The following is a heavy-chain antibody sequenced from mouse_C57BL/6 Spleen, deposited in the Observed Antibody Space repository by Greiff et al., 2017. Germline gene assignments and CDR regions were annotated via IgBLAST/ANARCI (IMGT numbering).Heavy chain of an antibody. Sequence: QVQLQQPGAELVKPGASVKMSCKASGYTFTSYWITWVKQRPGQGLEWIGDIYPGSGSTNYNEKFKSKATLTVDTSSSTAYMQRSSLTSEDSAVYYCAREGYYYGIRSYWYFDVWGTGTTVTGSS. CDR1: GYTFTSYW. CDR2: IYPGSGST. D-gene: IGHD1-1*01. J-gene: IGHJ1*03. CDR3: AREGYYYGIRSYWYFDV. V-gene: IGHV1-55*01.